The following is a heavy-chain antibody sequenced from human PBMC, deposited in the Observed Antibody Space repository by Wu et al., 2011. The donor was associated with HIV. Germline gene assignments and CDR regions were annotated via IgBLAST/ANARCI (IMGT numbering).Heavy chain of an antibody. Sequence: VQLVQSGAEVKKPGSSVKVSCKASGGTFRSYAISWVRQAPGQGLEWMGGIIPILGTANYAQKFQGRVTMTTDESTSTAYMELSSLRSEDTAIYYCARGENSSSWFQPEYYFDYWGQGTLVTVSS. D-gene: IGHD6-13*01. CDR1: GGTFRSYA. CDR2: IIPILGTA. V-gene: IGHV1-69*05. CDR3: ARGENSSSWFQPEYYFDY. J-gene: IGHJ4*02.